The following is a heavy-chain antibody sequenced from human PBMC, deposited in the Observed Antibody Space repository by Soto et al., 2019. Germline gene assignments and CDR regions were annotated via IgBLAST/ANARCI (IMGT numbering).Heavy chain of an antibody. J-gene: IGHJ5*02. CDR1: GDSISSSNYY. D-gene: IGHD6-6*01. Sequence: QVELQESGPGLVKAPETLSLMCTVSGDSISSSNYYWGWVRQPPGKGLEWIGSVYYSGSTYYSASLKSRVTISVDTSRAQFSLRLTSVTAADTAVYYCAGFISPYTTSSPTAWGQGTLVTVSS. CDR3: AGFISPYTTSSPTA. CDR2: VYYSGST. V-gene: IGHV4-39*01.